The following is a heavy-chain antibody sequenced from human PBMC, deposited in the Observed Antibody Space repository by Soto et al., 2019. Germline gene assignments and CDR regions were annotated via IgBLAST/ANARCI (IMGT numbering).Heavy chain of an antibody. CDR3: ARRYGSAIDY. J-gene: IGHJ4*02. V-gene: IGHV4-59*08. D-gene: IGHD1-26*01. CDR2: IYYSGST. Sequence: PSETLSLTCTVSGGSIRSYYWSLIRQPPGKGLEWIGYIYYSGSTNYNPSLKSRVTISVDTSKNQFSLKLSSVTAADTAVYYCARRYGSAIDYWGQGTLVTVS. CDR1: GGSIRSYY.